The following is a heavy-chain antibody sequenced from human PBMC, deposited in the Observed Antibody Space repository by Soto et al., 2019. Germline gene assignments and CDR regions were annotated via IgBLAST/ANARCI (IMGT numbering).Heavy chain of an antibody. D-gene: IGHD1-26*01. Sequence: PGGSLRLSCAASGFTFSSYGMHWVRQAPGKGLEWVAVISYDGSNKYYADSVKGRFTISRDNSKNTLYLQMNSLRAEDTAVYYCAKDPSIGGSYYFGYWGQGTRVTVSS. CDR1: GFTFSSYG. J-gene: IGHJ4*02. V-gene: IGHV3-30*18. CDR2: ISYDGSNK. CDR3: AKDPSIGGSYYFGY.